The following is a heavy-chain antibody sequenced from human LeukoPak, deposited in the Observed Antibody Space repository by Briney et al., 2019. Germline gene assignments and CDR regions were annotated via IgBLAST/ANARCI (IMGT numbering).Heavy chain of an antibody. Sequence: PGRSLRLSCAASGFTFDDYAMHWVRQAPGKGLEWVSGISWNSGSIGYADSVKGRFSISRDNAKNSPYLQMNSLRAEDTALYYCAKGGQWLVRVVAFDIWGQGTMVTVSS. V-gene: IGHV3-9*01. CDR3: AKGGQWLVRVVAFDI. CDR2: ISWNSGSI. D-gene: IGHD6-19*01. CDR1: GFTFDDYA. J-gene: IGHJ3*02.